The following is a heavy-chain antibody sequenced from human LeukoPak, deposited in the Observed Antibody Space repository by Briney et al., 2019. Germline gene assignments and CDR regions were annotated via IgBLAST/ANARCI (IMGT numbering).Heavy chain of an antibody. D-gene: IGHD5-12*01. Sequence: PGESLRISCAVSGFTFSHYAMSWVRQAPGTGLEWVGSLTDSGDATYYADSVKGRLTISRDNSNSTLYLHISGLRDEDTAVYYCARGYSHNSGGWLDPWGQGTLVTVSS. CDR2: LTDSGDAT. CDR3: ARGYSHNSGGWLDP. J-gene: IGHJ5*02. CDR1: GFTFSHYA. V-gene: IGHV3-23*01.